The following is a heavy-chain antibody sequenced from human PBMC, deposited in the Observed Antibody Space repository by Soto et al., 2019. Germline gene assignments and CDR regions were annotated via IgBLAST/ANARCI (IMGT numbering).Heavy chain of an antibody. CDR2: IYSGGST. J-gene: IGHJ6*03. CDR3: AREVRNVVVVAATHYYYYMDV. CDR1: GFTVSSNY. V-gene: IGHV3-66*01. Sequence: EVQLVESGGGLVQPGGSLRLSCAASGFTVSSNYMSWVRQAPGKGLEWVSVIYSGGSTYYADSVKGRFTISRDNSKNTLYLQMNSVRAEDTAVYYCAREVRNVVVVAATHYYYYMDVWGKGTTVTVSS. D-gene: IGHD2-15*01.